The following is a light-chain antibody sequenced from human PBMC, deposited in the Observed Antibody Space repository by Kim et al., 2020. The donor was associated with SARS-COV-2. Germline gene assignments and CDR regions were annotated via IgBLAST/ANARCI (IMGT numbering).Light chain of an antibody. J-gene: IGKJ3*01. CDR1: QAINY. CDR3: QQYRNFPLT. CDR2: AAS. V-gene: IGKV1-16*01. Sequence: DIQMTQSPSSLSASVGDRVTITCRASQAINYLVWFQHKPGKAPKSLIYAASSLQSGVPSRFSGSGSGTDFTLTISSLQPEDFATYYCQQYRNFPLTFVPRTKIDIK.